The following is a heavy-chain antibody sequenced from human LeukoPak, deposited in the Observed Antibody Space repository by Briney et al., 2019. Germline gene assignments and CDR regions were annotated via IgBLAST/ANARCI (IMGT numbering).Heavy chain of an antibody. Sequence: GGSLRLSCAASGFIFRNYWMHWVRQAPGKGLVWVARIYQNGITTTYTDSVKGRFTISRDNAKNTLYLQMNSLRAEDTAVYYCARDFAGDRDYWGQGTLVTVSS. J-gene: IGHJ4*02. CDR2: IYQNGITT. CDR1: GFIFRNYW. V-gene: IGHV3-74*01. D-gene: IGHD4-17*01. CDR3: ARDFAGDRDY.